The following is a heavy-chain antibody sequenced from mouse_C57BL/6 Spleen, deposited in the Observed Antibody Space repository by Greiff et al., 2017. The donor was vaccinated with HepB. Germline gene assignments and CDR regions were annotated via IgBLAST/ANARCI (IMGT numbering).Heavy chain of an antibody. J-gene: IGHJ4*01. CDR2: IHPNSGST. Sequence: QVQLKQPGAELVKPGASVKLSCKASGYTFTSYWMHWVKQRPGQGLEWIGMIHPNSGSTNYNEKFKSKATLTVDKSSSTAYMQLSSLTSEDSAVYYCARPYYGDYAMDYWGQGTSVTVSS. CDR3: ARPYYGDYAMDY. D-gene: IGHD1-1*02. CDR1: GYTFTSYW. V-gene: IGHV1-64*01.